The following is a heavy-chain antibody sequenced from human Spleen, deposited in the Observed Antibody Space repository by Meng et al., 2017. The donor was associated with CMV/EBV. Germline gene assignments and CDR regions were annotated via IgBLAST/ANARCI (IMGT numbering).Heavy chain of an antibody. D-gene: IGHD3-3*01. J-gene: IGHJ4*02. CDR3: AREVLNTQDDFWSGPFDH. CDR1: GDSVSSGAYY. Sequence: SETLSLTCSVSGDSVSSGAYYWNWIRQSSGEGLEWIGYIYYTGSTIYNPSFNSRVTISVDTSKNRFSLRLASVTSADTAIYYCAREVLNTQDDFWSGPFDHWGQGALVTVSS. V-gene: IGHV4-61*03. CDR2: IYYTGST.